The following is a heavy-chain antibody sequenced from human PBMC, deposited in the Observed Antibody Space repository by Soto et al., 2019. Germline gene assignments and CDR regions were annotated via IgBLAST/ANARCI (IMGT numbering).Heavy chain of an antibody. V-gene: IGHV4-30-4*01. Sequence: QVQLQESGPGLVKPSQTLSLTCTVSGGSLSSGDYYWSWIRQPTGKGLEWIGYIYYSGSTYYHPSLKSRVTISVYTSKNQFSLKLSSVTAADTAVYSCARVRGRRYGMYVWGQGTTVTVAS. J-gene: IGHJ6*02. CDR3: ARVRGRRYGMYV. CDR1: GGSLSSGDYY. CDR2: IYYSGST. D-gene: IGHD3-10*01.